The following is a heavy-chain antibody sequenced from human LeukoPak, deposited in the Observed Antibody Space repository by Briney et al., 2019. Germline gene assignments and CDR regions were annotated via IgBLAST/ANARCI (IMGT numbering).Heavy chain of an antibody. Sequence: ASVKVSCKASGYTITSYYMHWVRQAPGRGLEWMGIINLSGGTATYAQKFQGRVTMTRETSTSTVNMELSSLRSEDTAVYYCATSLPAAGYYFDHWGQGTLVTVSS. CDR2: INLSGGTA. V-gene: IGHV1-46*01. CDR3: ATSLPAAGYYFDH. CDR1: GYTITSYY. D-gene: IGHD6-13*01. J-gene: IGHJ4*02.